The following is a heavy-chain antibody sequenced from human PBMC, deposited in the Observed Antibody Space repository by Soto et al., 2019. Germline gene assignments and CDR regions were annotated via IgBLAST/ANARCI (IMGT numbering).Heavy chain of an antibody. D-gene: IGHD6-13*01. CDR1: GYSFTSYW. Sequence: PGEFLKISCKGSGYSFTSYWIGWVRQMPGKGLESMGIIYPGDSDTRYSPSFQGQVTISADKSISTAYLQWSSLKASDTAMYYCARTAAAGKYYYGMDVWGQGTTVNVSS. CDR3: ARTAAAGKYYYGMDV. CDR2: IYPGDSDT. J-gene: IGHJ6*02. V-gene: IGHV5-51*01.